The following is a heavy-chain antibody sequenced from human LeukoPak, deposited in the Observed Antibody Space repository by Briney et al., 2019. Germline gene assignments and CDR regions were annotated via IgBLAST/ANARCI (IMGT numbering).Heavy chain of an antibody. CDR3: ARDYDFWSGYGRTNWFDP. D-gene: IGHD3-3*01. CDR1: GYTFTSYG. J-gene: IGHJ5*02. V-gene: IGHV1-18*01. CDR2: ISAYNGNT. Sequence: GASVKVSCKASGYTFTSYGISWVRQAPGQELEWMGWISAYNGNTNYAQKLQGRVTMTTDTSTSTAYMELRSMRSDDTAVYYCARDYDFWSGYGRTNWFDPWGQGTLVTVSS.